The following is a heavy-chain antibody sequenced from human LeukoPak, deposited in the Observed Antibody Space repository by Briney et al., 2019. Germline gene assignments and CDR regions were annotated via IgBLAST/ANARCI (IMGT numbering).Heavy chain of an antibody. CDR1: GFTFSSHW. CDR3: AQVSGNSPLWD. CDR2: INSDGTTT. J-gene: IGHJ4*02. Sequence: GGSLRLSCAASGFTFSSHWMHWVRQAPGKGLVLVSRINSDGTTTTYADSVKGRFTISRDNAKNTLYLQMNSLRAEDTAVYYCAQVSGNSPLWDWGQGTVVTVSS. D-gene: IGHD4-23*01. V-gene: IGHV3-74*01.